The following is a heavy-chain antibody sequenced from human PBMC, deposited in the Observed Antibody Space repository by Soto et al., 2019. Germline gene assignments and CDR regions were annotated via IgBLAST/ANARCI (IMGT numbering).Heavy chain of an antibody. CDR3: ARARITMVRGVRYGMDV. J-gene: IGHJ6*02. D-gene: IGHD3-10*01. V-gene: IGHV4-34*01. Sequence: SETLSLTCAVYGGSFSGYCWSWIRQPPGKGLEWIGEINHSGSTNYNPSLKSRVTISVDTSKNQFSLKLSSVTAADTAVYYCARARITMVRGVRYGMDVWGQGTTVTVSS. CDR2: INHSGST. CDR1: GGSFSGYC.